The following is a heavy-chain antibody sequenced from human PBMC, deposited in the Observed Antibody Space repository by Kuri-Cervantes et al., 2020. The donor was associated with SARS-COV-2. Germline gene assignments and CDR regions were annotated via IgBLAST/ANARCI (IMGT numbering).Heavy chain of an antibody. CDR2: ISAYNGNT. V-gene: IGHV1-18*01. CDR3: ARGSIAARHQNRIGVDY. CDR1: GYTFTSYG. D-gene: IGHD6-6*01. J-gene: IGHJ4*02. Sequence: ASVKVSCKASGYTFTSYGISWVRQAPGQGLEWMGWISAYNGNTNYAQKLQGRVTMTTDTSTSTAYMELSSLRSEDTAVYYCARGSIAARHQNRIGVDYWGQGTLVTVSS.